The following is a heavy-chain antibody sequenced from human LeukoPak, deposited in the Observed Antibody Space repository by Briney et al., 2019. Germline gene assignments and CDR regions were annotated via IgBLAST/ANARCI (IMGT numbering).Heavy chain of an antibody. Sequence: GGSLRPSCAASGFTFDDYAMHWVRQAPGKGLEWVSGISWSSGSIGYADSVKGRFTISRDNAKNSLYLQMNSLRAEDTALYYCAKAYYDSSGLDYWGQGTLVTVSS. J-gene: IGHJ4*02. CDR2: ISWSSGSI. V-gene: IGHV3-9*01. CDR3: AKAYYDSSGLDY. D-gene: IGHD3-22*01. CDR1: GFTFDDYA.